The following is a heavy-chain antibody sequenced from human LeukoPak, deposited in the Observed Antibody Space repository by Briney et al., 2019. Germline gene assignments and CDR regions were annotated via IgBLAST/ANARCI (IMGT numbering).Heavy chain of an antibody. D-gene: IGHD3-22*01. Sequence: SETLSLTCTVSGYSISSGYYWGWIRQPPGKGLEWIGSIYHSGSTYYNPSLKSRVTISVDTSKNQFSLKLSSVTAADTAAYYCARERDPGADSSGYYYGWFDPWGQGTLVTVSS. J-gene: IGHJ5*02. CDR3: ARERDPGADSSGYYYGWFDP. CDR2: IYHSGST. V-gene: IGHV4-38-2*02. CDR1: GYSISSGYY.